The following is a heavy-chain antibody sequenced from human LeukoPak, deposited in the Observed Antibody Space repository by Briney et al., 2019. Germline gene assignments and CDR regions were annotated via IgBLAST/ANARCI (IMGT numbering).Heavy chain of an antibody. Sequence: SETLSLTCAVSGGSISSSNWWSWVRPPPGKGLEWIGEIYHSGSTNYNPSLKSRVTISVDKSKNQFFLKLSSVTAADTAVYYCAVRPKSVAFDIWGQGTMVTVSS. CDR2: IYHSGST. CDR3: AVRPKSVAFDI. J-gene: IGHJ3*02. V-gene: IGHV4-4*02. CDR1: GGSISSSNW.